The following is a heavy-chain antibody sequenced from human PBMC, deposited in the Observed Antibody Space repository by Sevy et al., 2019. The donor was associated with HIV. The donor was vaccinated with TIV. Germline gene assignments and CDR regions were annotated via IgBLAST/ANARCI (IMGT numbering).Heavy chain of an antibody. CDR1: GFTFSSYG. D-gene: IGHD6-13*01. CDR2: IRYDGSNK. CDR3: AKDLSRAAAGTTDAFDI. Sequence: GGSLRLSCAASGFTFSSYGMHWVRQAPGEGLEWVAFIRYDGSNKYYADSVKGRFTISRDNSKNTLYLQMNSLRAEDTAVYYCAKDLSRAAAGTTDAFDIWGQGTMVTVSS. V-gene: IGHV3-30*02. J-gene: IGHJ3*02.